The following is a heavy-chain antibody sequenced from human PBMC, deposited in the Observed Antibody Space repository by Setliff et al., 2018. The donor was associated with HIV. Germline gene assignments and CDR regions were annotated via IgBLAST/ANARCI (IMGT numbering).Heavy chain of an antibody. CDR2: INAANANT. J-gene: IGHJ6*04. Sequence: ASVKVSCKAAGYTFTNYAIHWVRQAPGQRLEWMGWINAANANTKYSQEFQGRVTMTRDTSISTAYMELSSLTSEDTAVYYCARGKGVGGVMITGGLDVWGKGTTVTVSS. V-gene: IGHV1-3*03. D-gene: IGHD3-10*01. CDR3: ARGKGVGGVMITGGLDV. CDR1: GYTFTNYA.